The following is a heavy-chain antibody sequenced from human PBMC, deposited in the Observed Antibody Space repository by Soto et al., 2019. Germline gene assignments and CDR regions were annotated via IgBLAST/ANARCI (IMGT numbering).Heavy chain of an antibody. V-gene: IGHV3-33*01. D-gene: IGHD1-1*01. Sequence: PGGSLRLSCAASGFTFSSYGMHWVRQAPGKGLEWVAVIWYDGSNKYYADSVKGRFTISRDNSKNTLYLQMNSLRAEDTAVYYCAREGTDETYYYYGMDVWGQGTKVTVSS. CDR3: AREGTDETYYYYGMDV. CDR1: GFTFSSYG. J-gene: IGHJ6*02. CDR2: IWYDGSNK.